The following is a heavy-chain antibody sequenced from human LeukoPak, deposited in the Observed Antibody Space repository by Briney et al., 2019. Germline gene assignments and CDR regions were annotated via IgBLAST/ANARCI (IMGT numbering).Heavy chain of an antibody. CDR1: GYTLTELS. D-gene: IGHD1-7*01. CDR3: ARQLELELHAFDI. J-gene: IGHJ3*02. CDR2: FDPEVGKA. V-gene: IGHV1-24*01. Sequence: EASVKVSCKVFGYTLTELSMDWVRQAPGKGLEWMGGFDPEVGKAIYAQKFQGRVTMTEDTSTDTAYMELSSLRSEDTAVYYCARQLELELHAFDIWGQGTMVTVSS.